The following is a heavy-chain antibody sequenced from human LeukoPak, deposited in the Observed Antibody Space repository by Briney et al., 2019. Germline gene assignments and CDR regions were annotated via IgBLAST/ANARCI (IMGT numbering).Heavy chain of an antibody. CDR2: INHSGST. CDR1: GASVNGYY. D-gene: IGHD2-21*01. Sequence: ASETLSLTCTVSGASVNGYYWSWTRQPPGKGLEWIGEINHSGSTNYNPSLKSRVTISVDTSKNQFSLKLSSVTAADTAVYYCARGRLQYFRVFDYWGQGTLVTVSS. CDR3: ARGRLQYFRVFDY. J-gene: IGHJ4*02. V-gene: IGHV4-34*01.